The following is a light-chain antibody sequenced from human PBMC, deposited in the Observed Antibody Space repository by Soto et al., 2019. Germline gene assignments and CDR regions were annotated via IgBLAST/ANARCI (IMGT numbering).Light chain of an antibody. CDR3: QHYDSLSLT. Sequence: GDRVSITCRASHDISDYLNWYQQEPGKAPKFLIYDASNLETGVPSRFSGSGFGTEFNFTISSLQPEDVATYYCQHYDSLSLTFGGGTKVDIK. J-gene: IGKJ4*01. CDR2: DAS. CDR1: HDISDY. V-gene: IGKV1-33*01.